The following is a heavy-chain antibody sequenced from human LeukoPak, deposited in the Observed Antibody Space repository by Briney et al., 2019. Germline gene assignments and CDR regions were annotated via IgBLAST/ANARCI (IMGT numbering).Heavy chain of an antibody. V-gene: IGHV4-38-2*01. CDR1: SYSISSGSY. Sequence: SETLSLTCAVSSYSISSGSYWGWIRQSPGTGLEWVGSIFHSGNSYYNPSLKSRLTMSVDTSKNQFSLKLTSLTAADTALYYCARVTYVDDMLYQYFDYWGQGILVTVSS. D-gene: IGHD4-17*01. J-gene: IGHJ4*02. CDR3: ARVTYVDDMLYQYFDY. CDR2: IFHSGNS.